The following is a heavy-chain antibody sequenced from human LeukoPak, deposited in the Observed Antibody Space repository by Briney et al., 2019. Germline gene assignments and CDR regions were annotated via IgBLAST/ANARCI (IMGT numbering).Heavy chain of an antibody. J-gene: IGHJ4*02. CDR2: INWNGGST. CDR3: AREVEVLVTMVRGAVDY. Sequence: GGPLRLSCAASGFTFDDYGMSWVRQAPGKGLEWVSGINWNGGSTGYADSVKGRFTISRDNAKNSLYLQMNSLRAEDTALYYCAREVEVLVTMVRGAVDYWGQGTLVTVSS. V-gene: IGHV3-20*04. CDR1: GFTFDDYG. D-gene: IGHD3-10*01.